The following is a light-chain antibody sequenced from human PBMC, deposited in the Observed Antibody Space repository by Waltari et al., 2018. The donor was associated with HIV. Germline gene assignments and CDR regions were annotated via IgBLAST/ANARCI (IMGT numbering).Light chain of an antibody. V-gene: IGLV3-25*03. J-gene: IGLJ2*01. CDR1: ALPNQK. Sequence: SYELTQPPSVSVSPGQRARLTCPGLALPNQKPYWYQRKPGQAPRLVIYKDSGRPSGIPERFSGSSSGTTVTLTISGVQAEDEADYYCQSADSSSTEVIFGGGTKLTVL. CDR3: QSADSSSTEVI. CDR2: KDS.